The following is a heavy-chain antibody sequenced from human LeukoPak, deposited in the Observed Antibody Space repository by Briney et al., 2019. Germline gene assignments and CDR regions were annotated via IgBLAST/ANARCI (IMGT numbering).Heavy chain of an antibody. J-gene: IGHJ4*02. Sequence: GGSLRLSCAASGFTFSSYWMSWVRQAPGKGLEWVANIKQDGSEKYYADSVKGRFTISRDNAKNSLYLQMNSLRAEDTAVYCCAIEIAVAVTGVDYWGQGTLVTVSS. CDR3: AIEIAVAVTGVDY. V-gene: IGHV3-7*01. CDR1: GFTFSSYW. CDR2: IKQDGSEK. D-gene: IGHD6-19*01.